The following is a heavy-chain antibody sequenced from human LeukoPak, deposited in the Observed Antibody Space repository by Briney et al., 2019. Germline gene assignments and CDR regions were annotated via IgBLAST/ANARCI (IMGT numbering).Heavy chain of an antibody. V-gene: IGHV4-59*01. CDR2: IYYSGST. Sequence: PSETLSLTCTVSGGSISSYYWSWIRQPPGKGLEWIGYIYYSGSTNYNPSLKSRVTISVDTSKNQFSLKLSSVTAADTAVYYCARRPLGYCSGGSCRYDAFDIWGQGTMVTVSS. J-gene: IGHJ3*02. CDR3: ARRPLGYCSGGSCRYDAFDI. CDR1: GGSISSYY. D-gene: IGHD2-15*01.